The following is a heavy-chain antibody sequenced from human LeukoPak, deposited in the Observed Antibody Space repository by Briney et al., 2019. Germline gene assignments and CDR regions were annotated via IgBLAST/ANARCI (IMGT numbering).Heavy chain of an antibody. V-gene: IGHV4-61*02. J-gene: IGHJ5*02. D-gene: IGHD3-22*01. CDR1: GGSISSGSYS. CDR2: FYTSGST. CDR3: AREKIGYYDGSGRGWFDP. Sequence: SETLSLTCTVSGGSISSGSYSWSWVRQPAGTGLEWIGRFYTSGSTNYNPSLKSRVTISVDTSKKQFSLKLRSVTAADTAVYYCAREKIGYYDGSGRGWFDPWGQGTLVTVSS.